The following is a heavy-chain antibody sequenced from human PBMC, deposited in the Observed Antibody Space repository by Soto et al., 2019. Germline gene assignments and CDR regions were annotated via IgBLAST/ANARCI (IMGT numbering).Heavy chain of an antibody. CDR1: GFTFSSNW. Sequence: GGSLRLSCAASGFTFSSNWMHWVRQAPGKGLVWVSRINSDGSRTIYADSVKGRFTISRDNAKNTLYLQMNRLRDEDTAVYYCARAQQYNYGPVWGKGTLVTVSS. D-gene: IGHD5-18*01. CDR3: ARAQQYNYGPV. V-gene: IGHV3-74*01. CDR2: INSDGSRT. J-gene: IGHJ4*02.